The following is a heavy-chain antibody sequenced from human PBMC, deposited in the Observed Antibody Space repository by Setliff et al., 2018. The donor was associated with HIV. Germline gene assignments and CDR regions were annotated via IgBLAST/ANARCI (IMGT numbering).Heavy chain of an antibody. Sequence: PSETLSLTCTVSGGSISSSSYYWGWIRQPPGKGLELIGNIYYTGSTNDNPSLKSRVTISVDTSKNQFSLKLRSVTAADTAVYYCARVRDYGGYYTHGAFKIWGLGTMVTVSS. J-gene: IGHJ3*02. V-gene: IGHV4-39*01. CDR1: GGSISSSSYY. CDR2: IYYTGST. D-gene: IGHD3-3*01. CDR3: ARVRDYGGYYTHGAFKI.